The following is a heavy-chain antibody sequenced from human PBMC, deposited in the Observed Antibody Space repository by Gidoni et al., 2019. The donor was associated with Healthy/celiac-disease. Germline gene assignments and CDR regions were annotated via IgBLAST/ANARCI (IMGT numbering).Heavy chain of an antibody. V-gene: IGHV1-2*02. CDR2: INPNRGGT. CDR1: GDTFTGYY. J-gene: IGHJ2*01. CDR3: AREHGEQLYWYFDL. D-gene: IGHD4-17*01. Sequence: QVQLVQSGAEVKKPGASVKVSCKASGDTFTGYYMHWVRQAPGQGLGWMGWINPNRGGTNYAQKFQGRVTMTRDTSISTAYMELSRLRSDDTAVYYCAREHGEQLYWYFDLWGRGTLVTVSS.